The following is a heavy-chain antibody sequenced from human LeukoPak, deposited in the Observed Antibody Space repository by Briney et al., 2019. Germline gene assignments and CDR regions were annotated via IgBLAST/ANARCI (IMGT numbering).Heavy chain of an antibody. CDR2: IKQDGSEK. Sequence: PGGSLRLSCAASGFTFSSYWMSWFRQAPGKGLDWVAHIKQDGSEKYYVDSGKGRFPISRDNAKNSLYLQMNSLRAEDTAVYYCARAHWVIRFLEWPPGAFDIWGQGTMVTVSS. D-gene: IGHD3-3*01. J-gene: IGHJ3*02. CDR1: GFTFSSYW. V-gene: IGHV3-7*01. CDR3: ARAHWVIRFLEWPPGAFDI.